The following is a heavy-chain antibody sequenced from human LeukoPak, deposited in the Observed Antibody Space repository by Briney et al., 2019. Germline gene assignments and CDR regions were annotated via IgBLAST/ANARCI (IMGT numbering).Heavy chain of an antibody. Sequence: PGGSLRPSCAASGFKLSSDYMSWVRQAPGKGLEGVSVIYTGGTTYYMDSVKGRFTISRDDSNNTMYLQMNSLRVDDTAVYYCARLKNWYFDLWGRGTLVTVST. V-gene: IGHV3-66*01. CDR1: GFKLSSDY. CDR3: ARLKNWYFDL. D-gene: IGHD3-16*01. CDR2: IYTGGTT. J-gene: IGHJ2*01.